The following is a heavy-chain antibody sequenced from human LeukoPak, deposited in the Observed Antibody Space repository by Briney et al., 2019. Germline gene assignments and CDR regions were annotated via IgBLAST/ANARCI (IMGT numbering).Heavy chain of an antibody. D-gene: IGHD2-21*02. CDR2: VYYSGTI. V-gene: IGHV4-59*08. Sequence: SETLSLTCTVSGGAIDNYYWSWIRQPPGKGLEWIAYVYYSGTINYNPSLESRVTISVDTSKNQFSLRLTSVAAADTAVYYCARHGTAAGPSQLWGQGTLVTVSS. CDR1: GGAIDNYY. CDR3: ARHGTAAGPSQL. J-gene: IGHJ1*01.